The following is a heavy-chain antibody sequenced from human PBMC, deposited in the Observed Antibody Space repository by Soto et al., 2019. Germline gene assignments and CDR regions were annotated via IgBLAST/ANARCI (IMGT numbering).Heavy chain of an antibody. CDR3: ARHQRDDASRKIDC. Sequence: SLKISCQGSGYSFTSNWIGWVRQMPGKGLEWMGIINPADSDIKYSPSFQGQVTISADKSIGTAYLQWSSLKASDTAMYYCARHQRDDASRKIDCWGQGTLVTVSS. J-gene: IGHJ4*02. V-gene: IGHV5-51*01. CDR1: GYSFTSNW. D-gene: IGHD3-16*01. CDR2: INPADSDI.